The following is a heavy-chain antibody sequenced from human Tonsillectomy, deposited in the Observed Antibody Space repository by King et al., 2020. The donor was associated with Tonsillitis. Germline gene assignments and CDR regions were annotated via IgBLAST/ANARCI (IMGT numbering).Heavy chain of an antibody. CDR3: ARHGTTVVTSLDS. CDR2: IYYSGSTSGST. Sequence: VQLPESGPGLVKPSETLSLTCTVSGGSISSYYWSWIRQPPGKELEWIGYIYYSGSTSGSTNYNPSLKSRVTISVDTSKNQFSLKLSSVTAADTAVYYCARHGTTVVTSLDSWGQGTLVTVSS. V-gene: IGHV4-59*08. D-gene: IGHD4-23*01. CDR1: GGSISSYY. J-gene: IGHJ4*02.